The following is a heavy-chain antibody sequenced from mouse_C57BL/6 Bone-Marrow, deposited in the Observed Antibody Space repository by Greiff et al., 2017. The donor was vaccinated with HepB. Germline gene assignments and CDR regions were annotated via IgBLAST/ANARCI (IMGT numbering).Heavy chain of an antibody. CDR3: AKCPDGYYDYFDY. CDR1: GFTFSDYG. J-gene: IGHJ2*01. CDR2: ISSGSSTI. D-gene: IGHD2-3*01. V-gene: IGHV5-17*01. Sequence: EVKLVESGGGLVKPGGSLKLSCAASGFTFSDYGMHWVRQAPEKGLEWVAYISSGSSTIYYADTVKGRFTISRDNAKNTLFLQMTSLRSEDTAMYYCAKCPDGYYDYFDYWGQGTTLTVSS.